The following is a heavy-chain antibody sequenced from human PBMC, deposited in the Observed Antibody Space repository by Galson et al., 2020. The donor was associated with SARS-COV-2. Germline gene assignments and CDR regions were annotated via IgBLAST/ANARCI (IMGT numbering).Heavy chain of an antibody. J-gene: IGHJ4*02. CDR3: ARFGRDFGVPKPDS. CDR1: GASIRSTSYY. CDR2: IYYSGST. V-gene: IGHV4-39*01. Sequence: SQTLSLTCSVSGASIRSTSYYWGWIRQPPGKALECIGSIYYSGSTYYNPSLKSRVSMSVDTSKNQISLKLSSVTAADRAIYYCARFGRDFGVPKPDSWGQGILVTVSS. D-gene: IGHD3-10*01.